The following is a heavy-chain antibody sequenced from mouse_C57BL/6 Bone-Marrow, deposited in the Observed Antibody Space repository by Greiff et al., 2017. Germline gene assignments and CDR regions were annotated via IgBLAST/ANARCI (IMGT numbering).Heavy chain of an antibody. CDR1: GFTFSDYG. CDR3: ARVDGYYWYFDV. J-gene: IGHJ1*03. V-gene: IGHV5-17*01. D-gene: IGHD2-3*01. CDR2: ISSGSSTI. Sequence: EVKVEESGGGLVKPGGSLKLSCAASGFTFSDYGMHWVRQAPEKGLEWVAYISSGSSTIYYADTVKGRFTISRDNAKNTLFLQMTSLRSEDTAMYYCARVDGYYWYFDVWGTGTTVTVSS.